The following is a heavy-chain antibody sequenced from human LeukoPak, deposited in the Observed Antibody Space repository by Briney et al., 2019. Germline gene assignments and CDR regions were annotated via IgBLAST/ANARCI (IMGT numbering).Heavy chain of an antibody. Sequence: GGSLRLSCAASGFTFSSYEMNWVRQAPGKGLEWVSYITSSGSTVYSADSVKGRLTISRDNAKNSLSLQMNSLRAEDTAVYYCAKKASGSGSYYNFDYWGQGTLVTVSS. D-gene: IGHD3-10*01. CDR2: ITSSGSTV. J-gene: IGHJ4*02. V-gene: IGHV3-48*03. CDR3: AKKASGSGSYYNFDY. CDR1: GFTFSSYE.